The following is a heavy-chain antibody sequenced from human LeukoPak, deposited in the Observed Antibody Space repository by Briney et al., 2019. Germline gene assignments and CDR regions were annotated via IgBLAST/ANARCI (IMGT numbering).Heavy chain of an antibody. J-gene: IGHJ3*02. CDR3: ARGGAFDI. CDR2: ISGSGGDT. Sequence: GGSLRLSCAASGFTFSNFAMSWVRQAPGKGLEWVSAISGSGGDTYYADSVKGRFTISRDNAKSTLYLQMNSLRAEDTAVYYCARGGAFDIWGQGTMVTVSS. V-gene: IGHV3-23*01. CDR1: GFTFSNFA.